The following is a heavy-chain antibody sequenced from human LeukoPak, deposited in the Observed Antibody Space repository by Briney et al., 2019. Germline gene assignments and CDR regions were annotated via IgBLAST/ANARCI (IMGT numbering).Heavy chain of an antibody. CDR3: ARDFWESAAPPY. Sequence: ASVKVSCKASGYTFTGYYMHWVRQAPGQGLEWMGWINPNSGGTNYAQKFQGRVTMTRDTSISTAYMELSRLRSDDTAVYYCARDFWESAAPPYWGQGTLVTVSS. CDR2: INPNSGGT. J-gene: IGHJ4*02. D-gene: IGHD3-3*01. CDR1: GYTFTGYY. V-gene: IGHV1-2*02.